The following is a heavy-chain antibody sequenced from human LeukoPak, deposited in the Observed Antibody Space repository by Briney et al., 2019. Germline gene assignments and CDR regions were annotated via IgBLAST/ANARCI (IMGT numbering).Heavy chain of an antibody. CDR1: GGTFSSYA. CDR3: ARDALPSSIWETFDY. CDR2: IIPIFGTA. J-gene: IGHJ4*02. Sequence: SVKVSCKASGGTFSSYAISWVRQAPGQGLEWMGGIIPIFGTANYAQKFQGRVTITADESTSTAYMELSSLRSEDTAVYCCARDALPSSIWETFDYWGQGTLVTVSS. V-gene: IGHV1-69*13. D-gene: IGHD6-13*01.